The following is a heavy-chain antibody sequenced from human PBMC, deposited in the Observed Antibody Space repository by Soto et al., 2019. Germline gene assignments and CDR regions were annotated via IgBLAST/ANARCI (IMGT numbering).Heavy chain of an antibody. V-gene: IGHV3-30*18. Sequence: QVQLVESGGGVVQPGRSLRLSCAASGFTFSSYGMHWVRQAPGKGLEWVAVISYDGSNKYYADSVKGRFTIFRDNSKNTLYLQMNSLRAEDTAVYYCAKDARLRIHYCGMDVWGQGTTVTVSS. D-gene: IGHD4-17*01. CDR2: ISYDGSNK. CDR3: AKDARLRIHYCGMDV. CDR1: GFTFSSYG. J-gene: IGHJ6*02.